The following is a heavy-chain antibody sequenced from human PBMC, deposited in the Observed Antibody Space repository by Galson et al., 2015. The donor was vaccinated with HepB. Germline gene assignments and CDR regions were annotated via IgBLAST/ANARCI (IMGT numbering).Heavy chain of an antibody. V-gene: IGHV3-23*01. D-gene: IGHD6-13*01. J-gene: IGHJ4*02. Sequence: SLRLSCAASGFTFRDYAMSWVRQAPGKGLEWVSSINGRGSSTYYADSVQGRFTISKDISKNTLYLQMNSLRVEDTALYYCAKYPPVERYTSSWYADSWGQGTLVTVSS. CDR2: INGRGSST. CDR3: AKYPPVERYTSSWYADS. CDR1: GFTFRDYA.